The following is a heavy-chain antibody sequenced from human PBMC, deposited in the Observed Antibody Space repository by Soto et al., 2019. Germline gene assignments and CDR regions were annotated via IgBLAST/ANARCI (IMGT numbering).Heavy chain of an antibody. CDR2: IYHSGST. J-gene: IGHJ6*02. V-gene: IGHV4-30-2*01. Sequence: SETLSLTCAVSGGSISSGGYSWSWIRQPPGKGLEWIGYIYHSGSTYYNPSLKSRVTISVDRSKNQFSLKLSSVTAADTAVYYCARAIPPTAAISPYYYYGMDVWGQGTTVTVSS. D-gene: IGHD2-2*01. CDR1: GGSISSGGYS. CDR3: ARAIPPTAAISPYYYYGMDV.